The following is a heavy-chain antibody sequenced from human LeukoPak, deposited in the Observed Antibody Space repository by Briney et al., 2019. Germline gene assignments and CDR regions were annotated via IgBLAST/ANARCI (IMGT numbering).Heavy chain of an antibody. CDR2: IIPIFGTA. Sequence: SVKVSCKASGGTFNSYIINWVRQAPGQGLEWMGGIIPIFGTADYAQKFQGRVTITADESTSTAYMELNSLRSEDTAVYYCARACSSNWYYFDYWGQGTLVTVSS. J-gene: IGHJ4*02. D-gene: IGHD2-2*01. V-gene: IGHV1-69*13. CDR1: GGTFNSYI. CDR3: ARACSSNWYYFDY.